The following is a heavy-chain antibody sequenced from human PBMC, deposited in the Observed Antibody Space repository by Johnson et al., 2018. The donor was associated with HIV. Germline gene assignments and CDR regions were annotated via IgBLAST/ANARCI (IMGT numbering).Heavy chain of an antibody. V-gene: IGHV3-30-3*01. D-gene: IGHD4-23*01. CDR1: GFTFSSYA. J-gene: IGHJ3*02. CDR3: ARATVESAFDI. CDR2: ISYDGSNK. Sequence: QEQLVESGGGVVQPGRSLRLSCAASGFTFSSYAMHWVRQAPGKGLEWVAVISYDGSNKYYADSVKGRFTISRDNAKNSLYLQMNSLRAEDTAVYYCARATVESAFDIWGQGTMVTVSS.